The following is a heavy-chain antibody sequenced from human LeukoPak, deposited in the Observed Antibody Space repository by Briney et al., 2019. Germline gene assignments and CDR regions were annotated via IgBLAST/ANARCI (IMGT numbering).Heavy chain of an antibody. J-gene: IGHJ4*02. V-gene: IGHV1-18*01. CDR1: GYTFTSYG. CDR2: ISTYNGNT. D-gene: IGHD3-22*01. CDR3: ARATYYYDSSGYYYINGLFDY. Sequence: GASVKVSCKASGYTFTSYGISWVRQAPGQGLEWIGWISTYNGNTKYAQKLQGRVTMTTDTSTSTAYMELRSLRSDDTAVYYCARATYYYDSSGYYYINGLFDYWGQGTLVTVSS.